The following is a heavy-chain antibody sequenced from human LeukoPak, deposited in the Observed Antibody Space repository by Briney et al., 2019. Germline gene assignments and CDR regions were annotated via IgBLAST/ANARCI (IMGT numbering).Heavy chain of an antibody. Sequence: GVSLRLSCAASGFTFSSYSMNWVRQAPGKGLEWVSSISSSSSYIYYADSVKGRFTISRDNAKNSLYPQMNSLRAEDTAVYYCARDQEMRNNTPFDYWGQGTLVTVSS. J-gene: IGHJ4*02. CDR3: ARDQEMRNNTPFDY. D-gene: IGHD5-24*01. V-gene: IGHV3-21*01. CDR2: ISSSSSYI. CDR1: GFTFSSYS.